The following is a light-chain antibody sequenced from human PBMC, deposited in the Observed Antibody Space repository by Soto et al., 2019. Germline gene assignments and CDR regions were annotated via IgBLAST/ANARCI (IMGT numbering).Light chain of an antibody. V-gene: IGKV1-5*03. Sequence: DRQMTQYPSTLSASIGDRVTITCRAGQSISSWVAWYQQTPGKAPKLLISKASTLHSGVQPRFSGRGSETDFALTISRLQTDDFATHYFQQYVSNPMTFGGGNKVEL. CDR1: QSISSW. J-gene: IGKJ4*01. CDR2: KAS. CDR3: QQYVSNPMT.